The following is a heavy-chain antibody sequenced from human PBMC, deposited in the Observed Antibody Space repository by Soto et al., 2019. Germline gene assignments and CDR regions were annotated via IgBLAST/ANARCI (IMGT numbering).Heavy chain of an antibody. CDR2: IYYSGST. J-gene: IGHJ5*02. D-gene: IGHD2-2*01. Sequence: SETLSLTXTVSGGSISSGGYYWGWIRQHPGKGLEWIGYIYYSGSTYYNPSLKSRVTISVDTSKNQFSLKLSSVTAADTAVYYCARGMLEDIVVVPAAMLNWFDHWGQGTLVTVSS. V-gene: IGHV4-31*02. CDR1: GGSISSGGYY. CDR3: ARGMLEDIVVVPAAMLNWFDH.